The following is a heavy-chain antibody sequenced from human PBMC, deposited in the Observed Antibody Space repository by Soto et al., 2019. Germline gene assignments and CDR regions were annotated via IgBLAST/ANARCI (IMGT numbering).Heavy chain of an antibody. J-gene: IGHJ6*02. CDR3: ASGITGTRWAYYYYGMDV. CDR1: GYTLTELS. CDR2: FDPEDGET. D-gene: IGHD1-7*01. Sequence: EASVKVSCKVSGYTLTELSMHWVRQAPGKGLEWMGGFDPEDGETIYAQKFQGRVTMTEDTSTDTAYMELSSLRSEDTAVYYCASGITGTRWAYYYYGMDVWGQGTTVTVSS. V-gene: IGHV1-24*01.